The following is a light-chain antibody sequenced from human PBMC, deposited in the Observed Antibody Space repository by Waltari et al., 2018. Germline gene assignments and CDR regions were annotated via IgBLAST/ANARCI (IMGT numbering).Light chain of an antibody. CDR3: SSYSDSSTPVL. CDR2: DVF. CDR1: SGDIGGYDF. V-gene: IGLV2-14*03. J-gene: IGLJ2*01. Sequence: QSALTQPASVSGSPGQSIAISCTGSSGDIGGYDFVSWYQQHPGEAPKHIIYDVFNRPSVISGRFSGSKSGNTASLTISGLQTDDEANYYCSSYSDSSTPVLFGGGTTVTVL.